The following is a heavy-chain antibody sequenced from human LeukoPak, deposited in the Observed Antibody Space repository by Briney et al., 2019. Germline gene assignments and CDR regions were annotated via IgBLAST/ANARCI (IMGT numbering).Heavy chain of an antibody. CDR3: ARPLRSYDNHYFFDY. D-gene: IGHD3-10*01. CDR2: ISSSSSYI. J-gene: IGHJ4*02. CDR1: GFTFSSYA. V-gene: IGHV3-21*01. Sequence: GGSLRLSCAASGFTFSSYAMSWVRQAPGKGLEWVSSISSSSSYIYYADSVKGRFTISRDNAKNSLYLQMNSLRAEDTAVYYCARPLRSYDNHYFFDYWGQGTLVTVSS.